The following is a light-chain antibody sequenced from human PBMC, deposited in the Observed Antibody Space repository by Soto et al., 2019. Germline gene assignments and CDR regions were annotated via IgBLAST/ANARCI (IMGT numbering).Light chain of an antibody. CDR3: ASSAGTFYV. CDR1: SRDVGGSNS. CDR2: EVT. Sequence: QAVVTQPPSASGSLGQSVTISCTGTSRDVGGSNSVSWYRHHPGKAPKVMIYEVTKRPSGVPDRFSASKSGNTASLTVSGLQAEDEADYYCASSAGTFYVFGSGTKVTVL. J-gene: IGLJ1*01. V-gene: IGLV2-8*01.